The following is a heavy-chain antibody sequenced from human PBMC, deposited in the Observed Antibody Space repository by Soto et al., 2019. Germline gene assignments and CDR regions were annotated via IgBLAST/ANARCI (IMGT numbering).Heavy chain of an antibody. CDR3: TRQNIEHSSGWYP. CDR2: IRNSGNTI. CDR1: GFMFSNYD. D-gene: IGHD6-13*01. Sequence: GGSLRLSCEASGFMFSNYDMNWVRQAPGKGLEWVSYIRNSGNTIYYANSVKGRFTISRDNAKGSLYLQMNSLRDEDTAVYYCTRQNIEHSSGWYPWGQGTLVTVSS. V-gene: IGHV3-48*02. J-gene: IGHJ5*02.